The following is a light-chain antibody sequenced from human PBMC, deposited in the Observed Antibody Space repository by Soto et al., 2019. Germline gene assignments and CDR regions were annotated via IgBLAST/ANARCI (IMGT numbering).Light chain of an antibody. CDR3: QQYDSLPS. CDR1: QDISSY. J-gene: IGKJ4*01. CDR2: DAS. Sequence: DIQMTQSPSSLSASVGDKITITCQASQDISSYLNWCQQKPGKAPKVLIYDASNLKTGVPSRFSGSGSGTDFTFTISSLQPEDIATYYCQQYDSLPSFGGGTKVDIK. V-gene: IGKV1-33*01.